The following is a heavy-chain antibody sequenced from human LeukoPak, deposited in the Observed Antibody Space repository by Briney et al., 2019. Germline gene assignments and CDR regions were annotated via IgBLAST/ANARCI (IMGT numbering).Heavy chain of an antibody. CDR1: GFTFGSYS. D-gene: IGHD4-17*01. CDR2: ISRSSTYI. J-gene: IGHJ6*02. CDR3: ARDDDLPTVANGMDV. V-gene: IGHV3-21*01. Sequence: GGSLRLSCAASGFTFGSYSMNWVRQAPGKGLEWVSSISRSSTYIYYADSVKGRFTISRDNAKNSLYLQMNSLRAEDTAVYYCARDDDLPTVANGMDVWGQGTTVTVSS.